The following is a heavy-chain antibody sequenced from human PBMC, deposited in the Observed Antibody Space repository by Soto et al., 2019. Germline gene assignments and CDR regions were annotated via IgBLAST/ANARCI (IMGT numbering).Heavy chain of an antibody. CDR1: GGSISSGGYY. D-gene: IGHD3-16*01. CDR3: ARGAGLMITFGGVPVPMDV. CDR2: IYYSGST. Sequence: SETLSLTCTVSGGSISSGGYYWSWIRQHPGKGLEWIGYIYYSGSTYYNPSLKSRVTISVDTSKNQFSLKLSSVTAADTAVYYCARGAGLMITFGGVPVPMDVWGQGTKVTVSS. J-gene: IGHJ6*02. V-gene: IGHV4-31*03.